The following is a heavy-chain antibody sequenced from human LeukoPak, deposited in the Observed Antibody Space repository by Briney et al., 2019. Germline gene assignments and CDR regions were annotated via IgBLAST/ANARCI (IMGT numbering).Heavy chain of an antibody. J-gene: IGHJ4*02. CDR2: INTNSGGT. Sequence: ASVTVSCKASGYTFTGYYMHWVRQAPGQGLEWMGWINTNSGGTNYAQKFQGRDTMTRDTSISTAYMELSRLRSDDTAVYYCARVGRKWELRYYFDYWGQGTLVTVSS. V-gene: IGHV1-2*02. CDR3: ARVGRKWELRYYFDY. CDR1: GYTFTGYY. D-gene: IGHD1-26*01.